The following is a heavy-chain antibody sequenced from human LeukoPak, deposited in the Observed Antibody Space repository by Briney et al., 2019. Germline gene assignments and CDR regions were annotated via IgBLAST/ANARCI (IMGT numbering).Heavy chain of an antibody. CDR3: ARSGQRLMEYFDY. CDR1: GGSFSGYY. D-gene: IGHD6-25*01. CDR2: INHSGST. V-gene: IGHV4-34*01. J-gene: IGHJ4*02. Sequence: PSETLSLTCAVYGGSFSGYYWSWIRQPPGKELEWIGEINHSGSTNYNPSLKSRVTISVDTSKNQFSLKLSSVTAADTAVYYCARSGQRLMEYFDYWGQGTLVTVSS.